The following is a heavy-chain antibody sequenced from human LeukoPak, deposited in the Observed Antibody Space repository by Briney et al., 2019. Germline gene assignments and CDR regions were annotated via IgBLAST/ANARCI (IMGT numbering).Heavy chain of an antibody. D-gene: IGHD2-15*01. CDR1: GYTFTGYY. J-gene: IGHJ3*02. CDR3: AREGVVAPRGGGAFDI. Sequence: ASVKVSCKASGYTFTGYYMHWVRQAPGQGLEWMGWINPNSGGTNYAQKFQGRATMTRDTSISTAYMELSRLRSDDTAVYYCAREGVVAPRGGGAFDIWGQGTMVTVSS. V-gene: IGHV1-2*02. CDR2: INPNSGGT.